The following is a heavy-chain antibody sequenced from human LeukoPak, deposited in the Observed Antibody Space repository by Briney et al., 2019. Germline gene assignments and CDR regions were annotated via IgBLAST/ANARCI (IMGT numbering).Heavy chain of an antibody. CDR3: ARGEGASYYYYMDV. CDR1: GYTFTGYY. CDR2: INPTGGST. J-gene: IGHJ6*03. D-gene: IGHD1-26*01. Sequence: ASVKVSCKASGYTFTGYYMHWVRQATGQGLEWMGWINPTGGSTGYAQKFQGRVTMTRDMSTSTVYMELSSLRSEDTAVYYCARGEGASYYYYMDVWGKGTTVTVSS. V-gene: IGHV1-46*01.